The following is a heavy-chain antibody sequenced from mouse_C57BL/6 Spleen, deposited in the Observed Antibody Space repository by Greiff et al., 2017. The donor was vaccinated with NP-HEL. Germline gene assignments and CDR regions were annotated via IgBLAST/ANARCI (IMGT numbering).Heavy chain of an antibody. Sequence: EVKLMESGGGLVKPGGSLKLSCAASGFTFSDYGMHWVRQAPEKGLEWVAYISSGSSTIYYADTVKGRFTISRDNAKTTLFLQMTSLRSEDTAMYYCARATTVLANFDYWGQGTTLTVSS. CDR1: GFTFSDYG. J-gene: IGHJ2*01. CDR3: ARATTVLANFDY. D-gene: IGHD1-1*01. CDR2: ISSGSSTI. V-gene: IGHV5-17*01.